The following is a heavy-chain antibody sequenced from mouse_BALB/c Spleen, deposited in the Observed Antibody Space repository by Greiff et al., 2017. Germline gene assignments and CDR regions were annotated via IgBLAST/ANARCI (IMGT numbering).Heavy chain of an antibody. V-gene: IGHV14-4*02. CDR1: GFNIKDYY. CDR2: IDPENGDT. D-gene: IGHD1-1*02. J-gene: IGHJ2*01. CDR3: NAGGNYFDY. Sequence: EVQLQQSGAELVRSGASVKLYCTASGFNIKDYYMHWVKQRPEQGLEWIGWIDPENGDTEYAPKFQGKATMTADTSSNTAYLQLSSLTSEDTAVYYCNAGGNYFDYWGQGTTLTVSS.